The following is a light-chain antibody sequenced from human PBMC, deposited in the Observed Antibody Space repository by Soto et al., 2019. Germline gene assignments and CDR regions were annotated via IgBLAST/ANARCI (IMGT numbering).Light chain of an antibody. J-gene: IGLJ1*01. CDR3: KSHAGSNTYV. CDR1: KNDIGVYDF. Sequence: QSVLTQPPSASGSPGQSVTISCTGTKNDIGVYDFVSWGQHHPGKSPRLIIYEVVRRPSGVPDRFSGSKSGNTASLTVSGLQAADEADYFCKSHAGSNTYVFGSGTKVTVL. V-gene: IGLV2-8*01. CDR2: EVV.